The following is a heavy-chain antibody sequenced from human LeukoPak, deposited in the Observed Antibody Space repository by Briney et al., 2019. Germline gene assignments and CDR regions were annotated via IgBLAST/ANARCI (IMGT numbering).Heavy chain of an antibody. J-gene: IGHJ4*02. CDR1: GGTFSSYA. D-gene: IGHD1-26*01. CDR2: IIPIFGTA. Sequence: ASVKVSCKASGGTFSSYAISCVRQAPGQGLEWMGGIIPIFGTANYAQKFQGRVTITADESTSTAYMELSSLRSEDTAVYYCARGSGGSYHSGIHYWGQGTLVTVSS. CDR3: ARGSGGSYHSGIHY. V-gene: IGHV1-69*13.